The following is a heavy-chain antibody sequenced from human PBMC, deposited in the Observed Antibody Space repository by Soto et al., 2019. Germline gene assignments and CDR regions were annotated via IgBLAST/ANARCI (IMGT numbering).Heavy chain of an antibody. V-gene: IGHV1-8*01. J-gene: IGHJ6*02. CDR1: GYTFTSYD. D-gene: IGHD6-13*01. CDR3: ARARSSAAAGYYYDGMDV. Sequence: ASVKVSCKASGYTFTSYDIIWVRQATGQGLEWMGWMNPNTDNTGYAQKFQGRVTMTRNTSIRTAYMELSSLRSEDTAVYYCARARSSAAAGYYYDGMDVCGQGTTVTVS. CDR2: MNPNTDNT.